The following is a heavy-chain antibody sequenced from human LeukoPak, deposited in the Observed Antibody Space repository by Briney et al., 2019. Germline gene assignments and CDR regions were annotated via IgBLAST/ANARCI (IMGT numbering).Heavy chain of an antibody. Sequence: GGSLRLSCTASGFTVSSKYMSWVRQAPGKGLKWVSVIYSGGTTYYADFVKGRFTISRDNSKNTLYLQMNSLRAEDTAVYYCGYCSGTSCDADFDYWGQGTLVTVSS. CDR2: IYSGGTT. J-gene: IGHJ4*02. D-gene: IGHD2-2*01. CDR1: GFTVSSKY. CDR3: GYCSGTSCDADFDY. V-gene: IGHV3-66*01.